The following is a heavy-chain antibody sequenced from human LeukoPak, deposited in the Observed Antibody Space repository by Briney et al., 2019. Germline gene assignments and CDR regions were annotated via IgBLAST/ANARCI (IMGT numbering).Heavy chain of an antibody. J-gene: IGHJ4*02. D-gene: IGHD5-24*01. CDR3: ARETEMANLDY. CDR1: GFTSSSIA. Sequence: PRGSLRLSCAASGFTSSSIAMTWVRQAPGKGLEWVANIKQDGSEKYYVDSVKGRFTISRDNAKKSLYLQMNSLRAEDTAVYYCARETEMANLDYWGQGTLVTVSS. V-gene: IGHV3-7*04. CDR2: IKQDGSEK.